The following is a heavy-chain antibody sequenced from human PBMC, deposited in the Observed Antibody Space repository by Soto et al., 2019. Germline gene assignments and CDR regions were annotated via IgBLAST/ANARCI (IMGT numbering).Heavy chain of an antibody. J-gene: IGHJ6*02. Sequence: LRLSCAASGFTFSSYGMHWVRQAPGKGLEWVAVISYDGSNKYYADSVKGRFTISRDNSKNTLYLQMNSLRAEDTAVYYCAKDLRGTTVTPRGFFVHYGMDVWGQGTTVTVSS. CDR3: AKDLRGTTVTPRGFFVHYGMDV. CDR2: ISYDGSNK. CDR1: GFTFSSYG. V-gene: IGHV3-30*18. D-gene: IGHD4-4*01.